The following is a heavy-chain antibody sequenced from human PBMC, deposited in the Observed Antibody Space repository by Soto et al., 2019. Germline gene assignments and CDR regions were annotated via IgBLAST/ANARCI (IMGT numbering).Heavy chain of an antibody. CDR1: GGTFGRYT. J-gene: IGHJ4*02. CDR2: IIPVLGNA. V-gene: IGHV1-69*01. Sequence: QVQLVQSGAQVKKPGSSVKVSCTASGGTFGRYTISWVRQAPGQGLEWMGGIIPVLGNANLAQKFQDRVTFTAAESTSTAYMELSSLRSEDTAVYYCARGSDILTGTNAAFAHWGQGTLVTVSS. CDR3: ARGSDILTGTNAAFAH. D-gene: IGHD3-9*01.